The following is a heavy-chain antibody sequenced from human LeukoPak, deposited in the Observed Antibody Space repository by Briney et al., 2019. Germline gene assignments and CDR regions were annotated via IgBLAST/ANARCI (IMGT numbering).Heavy chain of an antibody. CDR2: IYYSGST. J-gene: IGHJ4*02. Sequence: SETLSLTCTVSGDSINNYYWSWIRQPPGKGLEWIGYIYYSGSTNYNPSLKSRVTISVDTSKNQFSLKLSSVTAADTAVYYCARHRDGYNYDYWGQGTLVTVSS. V-gene: IGHV4-59*08. D-gene: IGHD5-12*01. CDR1: GDSINNYY. CDR3: ARHRDGYNYDY.